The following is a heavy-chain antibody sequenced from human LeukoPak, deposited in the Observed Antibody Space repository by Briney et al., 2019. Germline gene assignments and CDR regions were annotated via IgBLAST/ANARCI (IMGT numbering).Heavy chain of an antibody. CDR1: GYTFTSYY. CDR3: ARESSGGSYYAY. V-gene: IGHV1-2*02. J-gene: IGHJ4*02. D-gene: IGHD1-26*01. CDR2: INPNSGGT. Sequence: ASVKVSCKASGYTFTSYYMHWVRQAPGRGLEWMGWINPNSGGTNYAQKFQGRVTMTRDTSISTLYMELSRLESDDTAIYYCARESSGGSYYAYWGQGTLVTVSA.